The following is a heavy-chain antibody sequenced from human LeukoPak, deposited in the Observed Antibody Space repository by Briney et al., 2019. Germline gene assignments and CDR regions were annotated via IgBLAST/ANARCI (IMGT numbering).Heavy chain of an antibody. CDR3: AKDRIPATGTGFDF. Sequence: GASLRLSCAASGFTFDDYAMHWVRQAPGKGLEWVSGLTWNSGSIGYADSVKGRFTISRGNAKNSLYLQMNSLRTEDTALYYCAKDRIPATGTGFDFWGQGTLVTVSS. CDR1: GFTFDDYA. D-gene: IGHD6-13*01. V-gene: IGHV3-9*01. J-gene: IGHJ4*02. CDR2: LTWNSGSI.